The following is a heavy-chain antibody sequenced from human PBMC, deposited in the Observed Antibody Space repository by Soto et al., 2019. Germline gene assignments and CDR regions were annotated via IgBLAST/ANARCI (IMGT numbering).Heavy chain of an antibody. Sequence: GGSLRLSCAASGFTYSTYSMNWVRQAPGKGLEWVSYISFSSSTIFYADSVRGRFTISRDNAKNSLYLQMNTLRDEDTAVYYCARDNGMAGSFDPCGQGTLVTFSS. CDR2: ISFSSSTI. CDR3: ARDNGMAGSFDP. V-gene: IGHV3-48*02. D-gene: IGHD2-15*01. J-gene: IGHJ5*02. CDR1: GFTYSTYS.